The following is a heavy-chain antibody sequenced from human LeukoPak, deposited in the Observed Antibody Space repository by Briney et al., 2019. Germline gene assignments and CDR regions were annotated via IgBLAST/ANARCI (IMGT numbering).Heavy chain of an antibody. V-gene: IGHV3-64*01. CDR1: GFTFSSYA. J-gene: IGHJ4*02. CDR2: INSNGGGT. CDR3: ARGTVSSGTRRSNFDY. Sequence: GESLRLSCAASGFTFSSYAMHWVRQAPGKGLEYVSGINSNGGGTYHANSVKGRFTISRDNSKNTLYLQMGGLRAEDMAVYYCARGTVSSGTRRSNFDYWGQGTLVTVSS. D-gene: IGHD1-1*01.